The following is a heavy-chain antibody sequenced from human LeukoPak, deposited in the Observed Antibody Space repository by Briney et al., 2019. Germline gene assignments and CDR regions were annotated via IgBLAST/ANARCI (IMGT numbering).Heavy chain of an antibody. D-gene: IGHD3-22*01. CDR1: GGSFSVYY. Sequence: SETLSLTCAVYGGSFSVYYWSWIRQPPGKGLEWIGEINHSGSTNYNPSLKSRVTISVDTSKNQFSLKLSSVTAADTAVYYCARVSPITMIVVVIRDAFDIWGQGQWSPSLQ. CDR3: ARVSPITMIVVVIRDAFDI. V-gene: IGHV4-34*01. J-gene: IGHJ3*02. CDR2: INHSGST.